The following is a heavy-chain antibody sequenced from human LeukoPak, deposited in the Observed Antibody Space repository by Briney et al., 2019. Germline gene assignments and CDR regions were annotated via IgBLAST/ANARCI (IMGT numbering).Heavy chain of an antibody. CDR2: INPNSGGT. CDR3: AREVLYDSSGYYRYYDY. D-gene: IGHD3-22*01. J-gene: IGHJ4*02. CDR1: GYTFTGYY. Sequence: ASVKVSRKASGYTFTGYYMHWVRQAPGQGLEWMGWINPNSGGTNYAQKFQGRVTMTRDTSISTAYMELSRLRSDDTAVYYCAREVLYDSSGYYRYYDYWGQGTLVTVSS. V-gene: IGHV1-2*02.